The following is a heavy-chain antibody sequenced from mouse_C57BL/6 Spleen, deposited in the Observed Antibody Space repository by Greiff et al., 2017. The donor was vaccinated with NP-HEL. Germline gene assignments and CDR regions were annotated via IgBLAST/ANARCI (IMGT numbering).Heavy chain of an antibody. V-gene: IGHV1-18*01. D-gene: IGHD6-5*01. CDR3: ARMQVSSFEY. CDR2: INPNNGGT. J-gene: IGHJ2*01. CDR1: GYTFTDYN. Sequence: VQLQQSGPELVKPGASVKIPCKASGYTFTDYNMDWVKQSHGKSLEWIGDINPNNGGTIYNQKFKGKATLTVDKSSSTAYMELRSLTSEDTAVYYCARMQVSSFEYWGQGTTLTVSS.